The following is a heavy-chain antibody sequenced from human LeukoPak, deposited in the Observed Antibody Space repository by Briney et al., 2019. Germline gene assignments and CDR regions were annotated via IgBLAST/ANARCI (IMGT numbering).Heavy chain of an antibody. CDR2: IRYDGSNK. V-gene: IGHV3-30*02. D-gene: IGHD5-24*01. Sequence: PGGSLRLSCAGSEFIFSNYWMNWVRQAPGKGVEWVAFIRYDGSNKYYADSVKGRFTISRDNSKNTLYLQMNSLRAEDTAVYYCAKEPRVGWLQSTSQIDYWGQGTLVTVSS. J-gene: IGHJ4*02. CDR3: AKEPRVGWLQSTSQIDY. CDR1: EFIFSNYW.